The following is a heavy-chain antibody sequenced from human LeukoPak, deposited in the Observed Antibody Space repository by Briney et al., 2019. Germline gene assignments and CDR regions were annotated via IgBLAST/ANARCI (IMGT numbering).Heavy chain of an antibody. D-gene: IGHD1-1*01. V-gene: IGHV6-1*01. CDR3: ATDPVTKNAGLFFDL. CDR1: GDSVASNSAS. J-gene: IGHJ2*01. Sequence: SQTLSLTCAISGDSVASNSASWNWIRQSPSRGLEWLGRTYYRSKWYNAYAVSVKSRISINPDTSKTQVSLQLNSVTPEDTAVYYCATDPVTKNAGLFFDLWGRGTFVTVST. CDR2: TYYRSKWYN.